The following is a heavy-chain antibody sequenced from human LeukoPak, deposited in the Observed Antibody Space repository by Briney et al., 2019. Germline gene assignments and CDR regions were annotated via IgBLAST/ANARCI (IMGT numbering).Heavy chain of an antibody. D-gene: IGHD1-26*01. CDR3: ARDRSALDY. J-gene: IGHJ4*02. CDR1: GGSISSGGYS. Sequence: SETLSLTCAVSGGSISSGGYSWSWIRQPPGKGLEWIGYIYHSGSTYYNPSLKSRVTISVDRSKNQFSLKLSSVTAADTAVYYCARDRSALDYWGQGTLVTVSS. CDR2: IYHSGST. V-gene: IGHV4-30-2*01.